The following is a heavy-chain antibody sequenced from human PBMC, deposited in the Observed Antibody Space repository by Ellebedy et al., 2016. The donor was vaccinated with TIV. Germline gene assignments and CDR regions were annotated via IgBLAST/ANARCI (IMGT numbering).Heavy chain of an antibody. J-gene: IGHJ4*02. CDR3: ARLGYGGFEDY. CDR2: IKPDGSVT. Sequence: GESLKISCAASGLTFSSYFMSWVRQAPGKGLEWVASIKPDGSVTYYADSVEGRFTISRDNAKNSLYLQMNSLRAEDTAIYYCARLGYGGFEDYWGQGTLVTVSS. CDR1: GLTFSSYF. D-gene: IGHD5-12*01. V-gene: IGHV3-7*03.